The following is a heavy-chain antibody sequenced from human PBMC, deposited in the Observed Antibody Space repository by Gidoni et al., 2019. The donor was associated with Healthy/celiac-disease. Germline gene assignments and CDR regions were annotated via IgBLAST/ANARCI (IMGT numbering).Heavy chain of an antibody. J-gene: IGHJ6*03. D-gene: IGHD6-6*01. V-gene: IGHV1-69*06. CDR3: ARGLPIAARSPYYYYYMDV. CDR1: GGTFSSYA. Sequence: QVQLLQSGAEAKKPGSSVKVSCKASGGTFSSYAISWVRQAPGQGLEWMGGIIPIFGTANYAQKFQGRVTITADKSTSTAYMKLSSQRSEDTAVYYCARGLPIAARSPYYYYYMDVWGKGTTVTVSS. CDR2: IIPIFGTA.